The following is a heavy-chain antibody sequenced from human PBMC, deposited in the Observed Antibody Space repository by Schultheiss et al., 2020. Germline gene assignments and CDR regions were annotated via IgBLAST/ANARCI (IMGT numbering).Heavy chain of an antibody. CDR3: ARDALTRTLDY. CDR1: GRSISSSSYY. D-gene: IGHD3-9*01. V-gene: IGHV4-39*07. CDR2: INHSGST. Sequence: SETLSLTCTVSGRSISSSSYYWAWIRRPPGKGLEWIGEINHSGSTNYNPSLKSRVTISVDTSKNQFSLKLSSVTAADTAVYYCARDALTRTLDYWGQGTLVTVSS. J-gene: IGHJ4*02.